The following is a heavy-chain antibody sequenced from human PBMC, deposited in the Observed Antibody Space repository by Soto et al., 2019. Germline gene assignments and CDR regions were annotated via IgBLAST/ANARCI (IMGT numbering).Heavy chain of an antibody. CDR1: GGSISSGGYY. J-gene: IGHJ3*02. V-gene: IGHV4-61*08. CDR2: IFYSGTT. CDR3: ARHTYGGNQTHDAFDI. Sequence: SETLSLTCTVSGGSISSGGYYWSWIRQPPGEGLEWIGYIFYSGTTNYNPSLKSRVTISVDTSKNQFSLKLSSVTAADTAVYYCARHTYGGNQTHDAFDIWGQGTMVTVSS. D-gene: IGHD4-17*01.